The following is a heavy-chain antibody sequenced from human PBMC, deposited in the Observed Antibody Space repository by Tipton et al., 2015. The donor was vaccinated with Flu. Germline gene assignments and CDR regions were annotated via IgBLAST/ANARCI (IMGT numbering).Heavy chain of an antibody. CDR2: ISHSGRA. D-gene: IGHD2-2*01. CDR3: ARDPSLGMPEYFDY. V-gene: IGHV4-38-2*02. CDR1: DYSISSGYY. Sequence: GLVKPSETLSLICTVSDYSISSGYYWDWIRQPPGKGLEWIGCISHSGRAYYNPSLKSRVTISVDTSKKQFSLQLRSVTAADTAVYYCARDPSLGMPEYFDYWGQGTLVTASS. J-gene: IGHJ4*02.